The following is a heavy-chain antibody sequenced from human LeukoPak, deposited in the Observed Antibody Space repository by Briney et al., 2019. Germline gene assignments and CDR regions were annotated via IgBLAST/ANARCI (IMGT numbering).Heavy chain of an antibody. CDR3: ARDPYSGSYGDSYYYYTDV. CDR1: GFTFSSYN. D-gene: IGHD1-26*01. CDR2: ITSTGSYT. Sequence: KPGGSLRLSCAASGFTFSSYNMNWVRQAPGEGLEWVSSITSTGSYTFYADSVKGRFTISRDNAKNSLYLQMNSLRAEDTAIYYCARDPYSGSYGDSYYYYTDVWGKGTTVTISS. V-gene: IGHV3-21*01. J-gene: IGHJ6*03.